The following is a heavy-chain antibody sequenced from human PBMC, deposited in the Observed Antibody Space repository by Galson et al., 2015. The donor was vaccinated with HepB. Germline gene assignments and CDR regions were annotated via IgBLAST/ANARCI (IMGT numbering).Heavy chain of an antibody. Sequence: SLRLSCAASGFTFSSYAMSWVRQAPGKGLEWVSAISGSGGSTYYADSVKGRFTISRDNSKNTLYLQMNSLRAEDTAVYYCANLPRGGYGMDVWGQGTTVTVSS. V-gene: IGHV3-23*01. CDR2: ISGSGGST. D-gene: IGHD3-10*01. J-gene: IGHJ6*02. CDR1: GFTFSSYA. CDR3: ANLPRGGYGMDV.